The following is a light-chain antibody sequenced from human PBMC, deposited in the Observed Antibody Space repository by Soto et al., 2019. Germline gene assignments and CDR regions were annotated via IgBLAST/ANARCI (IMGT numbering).Light chain of an antibody. CDR2: GAS. CDR1: QSVSSSY. CDR3: QQYGSSPPT. Sequence: EIVLTQSPGTLSLSPGERATLSCRASQSVSSSYLAWYQQKPGQASRLLIYGASSRATGIPGRFSGSGSGTDFTLTISRLEPEDFAVYYCQQYGSSPPTFGQGTKVDIK. V-gene: IGKV3-20*01. J-gene: IGKJ1*01.